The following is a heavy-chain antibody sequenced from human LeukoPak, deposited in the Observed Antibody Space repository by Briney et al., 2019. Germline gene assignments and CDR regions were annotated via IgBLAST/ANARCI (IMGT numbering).Heavy chain of an antibody. Sequence: PGGSLRLSCAASGFTFSNYAMSWVRQAPGKGLEWVSAISAGGGYTYYADSVRGRFTISRDNSKDTLYLQMNSLRAEDTAVYYCASQPGREGDQAYFQHWGQGTLVTVSS. V-gene: IGHV3-23*01. CDR1: GFTFSNYA. CDR2: ISAGGGYT. D-gene: IGHD2-2*01. CDR3: ASQPGREGDQAYFQH. J-gene: IGHJ1*01.